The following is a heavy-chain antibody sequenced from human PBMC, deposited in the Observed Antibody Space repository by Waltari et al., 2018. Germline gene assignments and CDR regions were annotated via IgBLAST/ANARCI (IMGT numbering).Heavy chain of an antibody. CDR1: GLTLGRYA. CDR3: ARGGVDTSMTATY. J-gene: IGHJ4*02. V-gene: IGHV3-30-3*01. CDR2: ISFDGSTK. Sequence: QVELVESGGGVVQPGRSLRLSCAASGLTLGRYAIHWVRQAPGKGLEWVAVISFDGSTKYYADSVKGRFTISRDNSKSTLYLQMNSLRVEDTAVYYCARGGVDTSMTATYWGQGTLVTVSS. D-gene: IGHD2-21*02.